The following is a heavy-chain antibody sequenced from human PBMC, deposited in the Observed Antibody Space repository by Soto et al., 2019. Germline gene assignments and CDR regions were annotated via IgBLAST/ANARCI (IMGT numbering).Heavy chain of an antibody. CDR3: VRGYTSGWTFDF. D-gene: IGHD6-19*01. CDR2: INCGSGNT. CDR1: GYNFTTYV. J-gene: IGHJ4*02. Sequence: QVPLVQSGAEVKQPGASASVSCKASGYNFTTYVVHWLRQAPGQGPEWMGWINCGSGNTVYSQKFQGRVTFTRDTSARTAYMDLNSLTSGDTAVYYCVRGYTSGWTFDFWGRGTLVTVSS. V-gene: IGHV1-3*01.